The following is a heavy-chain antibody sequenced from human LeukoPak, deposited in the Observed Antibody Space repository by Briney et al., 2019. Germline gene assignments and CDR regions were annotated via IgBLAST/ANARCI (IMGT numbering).Heavy chain of an antibody. V-gene: IGHV4-59*11. D-gene: IGHD4-17*01. CDR1: GGSISSHY. CDR3: ARTASTVTRYAFDI. Sequence: SETLSLTCTVSGGSISSHYWSWIRQPPGKGLEWIGYIYYSGSTNYNPSLKSRVTISVDTSKNQFSLKLSSVTAADTAVYYCARTASTVTRYAFDIWGQGTMVTVSS. CDR2: IYYSGST. J-gene: IGHJ3*02.